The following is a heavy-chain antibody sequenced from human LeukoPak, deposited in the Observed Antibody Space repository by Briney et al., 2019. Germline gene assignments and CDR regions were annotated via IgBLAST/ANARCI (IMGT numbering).Heavy chain of an antibody. CDR3: ARCAGGYCSGGSCYSGDWFDP. J-gene: IGHJ5*02. CDR1: GGSISSSSYY. V-gene: IGHV4-39*01. CDR2: IYYSGST. D-gene: IGHD2-15*01. Sequence: SETLSLTCTVSGGSISSSSYYWGWIRQPPGKGLEWIGSIYYSGSTYYNPSLKSRVTISVDTSKNQFSLKLSSVTAADTAVYYCARCAGGYCSGGSCYSGDWFDPRGQGTLVTVSS.